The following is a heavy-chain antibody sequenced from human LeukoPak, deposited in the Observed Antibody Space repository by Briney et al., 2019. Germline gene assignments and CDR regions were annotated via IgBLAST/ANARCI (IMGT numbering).Heavy chain of an antibody. V-gene: IGHV1-3*01. J-gene: IGHJ6*03. CDR1: GYTFTNYA. Sequence: GASVKVSCKASGYTFTNYAVHWVRQAPGQRLEWMGWIKAGNGNTKYSQDFQGRVTITRDTSASTAYMELSSLRSDDTAVYYCVRDSGLDLDGDYYYYYMDVWGKGTTVTVSS. D-gene: IGHD2-2*03. CDR3: VRDSGLDLDGDYYYYYMDV. CDR2: IKAGNGNT.